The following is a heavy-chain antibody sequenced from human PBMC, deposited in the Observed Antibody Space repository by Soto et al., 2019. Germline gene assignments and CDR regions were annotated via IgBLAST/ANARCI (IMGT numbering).Heavy chain of an antibody. CDR1: GFTFSSYN. CDR2: ISYTNTYV. Sequence: GGSLRLSCAASGFTFSSYNMNWVRQAPGKGLEWVSSISYTNTYVYYADSVKGRFTISRDNAKNSLYLQMDSLRAEDTAVYYCATYYDGTGYNFDYWGQGTLVTVSS. J-gene: IGHJ4*02. D-gene: IGHD3-22*01. V-gene: IGHV3-21*01. CDR3: ATYYDGTGYNFDY.